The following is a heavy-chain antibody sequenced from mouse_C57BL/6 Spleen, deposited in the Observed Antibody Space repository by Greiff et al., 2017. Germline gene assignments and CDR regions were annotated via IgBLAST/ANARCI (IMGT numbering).Heavy chain of an antibody. D-gene: IGHD1-1*01. J-gene: IGHJ1*03. CDR3: TRDEYYGSSLYWYFDV. CDR2: ISSGGDYI. V-gene: IGHV5-9-1*02. Sequence: EVKVVESGEGLVKPGGSLKLSCAASGFTFSSYAMSWVRQTPEKRLEWVAYISSGGDYIYYADTVKGRFTISRDNARNTLYLQMSSLKSEDTAMYYCTRDEYYGSSLYWYFDVWGTGTTVTVSS. CDR1: GFTFSSYA.